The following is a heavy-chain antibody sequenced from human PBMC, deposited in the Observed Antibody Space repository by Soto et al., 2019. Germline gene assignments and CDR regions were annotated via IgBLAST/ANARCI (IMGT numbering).Heavy chain of an antibody. V-gene: IGHV5-51*01. D-gene: IGHD6-19*01. CDR3: ARHYAYSSYEA. CDR1: GYSFSNSW. CDR2: IYPGDSET. J-gene: IGHJ5*01. Sequence: GESLKISCKGSGYSFSNSWIAWVRQMPGKGLEWMGIIYPGDSETRYSPSFQGPVSISADKAINTAYLQWSSLKASDTAMYYCARHYAYSSYEAWGNGTPVAVSS.